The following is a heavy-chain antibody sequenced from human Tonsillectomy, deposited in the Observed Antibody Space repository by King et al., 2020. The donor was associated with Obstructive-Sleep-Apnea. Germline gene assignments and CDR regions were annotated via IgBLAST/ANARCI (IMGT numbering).Heavy chain of an antibody. D-gene: IGHD3-22*01. V-gene: IGHV3-13*04. CDR2: IDTAGDT. CDR3: ARGQYYNDSSGSDYTEH. Sequence: VQLVESGGGLVQPGGSLRLSCAASGFTFSSYDMHWVRQATGKGLEWVSAIDTAGDTYYPGSVKGRFTISRENAKNSLYLQMKSLRAGDTAVYYCARGQYYNDSSGSDYTEHSGQGTLVTVSS. CDR1: GFTFSSYD. J-gene: IGHJ4*02.